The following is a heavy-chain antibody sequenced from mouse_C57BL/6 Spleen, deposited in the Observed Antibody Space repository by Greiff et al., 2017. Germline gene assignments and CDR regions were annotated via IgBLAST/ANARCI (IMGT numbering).Heavy chain of an antibody. CDR1: GFTFSSYT. CDR3: ARGIYYDYRYFDY. CDR2: ISGGGGNT. D-gene: IGHD2-4*01. V-gene: IGHV5-9*01. J-gene: IGHJ2*01. Sequence: DVQLVESGGGLVKPGGSLKLSCAASGFTFSSYTMSWVRQTPEKRLEWVATISGGGGNTYYPDSVKGRFTISRDNAKNTLYLQMSSLRSEDTALYYCARGIYYDYRYFDYWGQGTTLTVSS.